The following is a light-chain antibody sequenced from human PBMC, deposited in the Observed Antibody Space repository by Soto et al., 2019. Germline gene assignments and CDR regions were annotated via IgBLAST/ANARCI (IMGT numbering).Light chain of an antibody. Sequence: QSVLTQPASVSGSPGQSITIACTVTSSDVGGYNYVSWYQQHPGKAPKLMIYEVSNRPSGVSNRFSGSKSGNTASLTISGLQAEDEADYYCSSYTSSSTPHVFGTGTKVTVL. J-gene: IGLJ1*01. V-gene: IGLV2-14*01. CDR3: SSYTSSSTPHV. CDR2: EVS. CDR1: SSDVGGYNY.